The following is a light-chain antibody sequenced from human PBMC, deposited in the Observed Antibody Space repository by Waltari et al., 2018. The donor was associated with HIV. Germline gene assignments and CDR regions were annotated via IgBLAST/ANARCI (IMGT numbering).Light chain of an antibody. CDR3: QVWDSSSDNVV. CDR2: YDS. Sequence: SYVVTQPPSLSFAPGQTAYISCGGDNIGRKPVHLYQQAPRQAPALVISYDSDRPSGIPDRFSSSNSGNTATLIITRVEAEDEADYFCQVWDSSSDNVVFGGGTKLTVL. J-gene: IGLJ2*01. V-gene: IGLV3-21*01. CDR1: NIGRKP.